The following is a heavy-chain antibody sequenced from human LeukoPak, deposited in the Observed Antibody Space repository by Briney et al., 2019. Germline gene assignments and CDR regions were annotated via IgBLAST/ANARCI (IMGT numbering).Heavy chain of an antibody. D-gene: IGHD3-22*01. V-gene: IGHV3-23*01. CDR1: GFTFSSFP. J-gene: IGHJ4*02. CDR2: ISGSGGST. Sequence: PGGSLRLSCAASGFTFSSFPMSWVRQAPGKGLEWVSAISGSGGSTYYADSVKGRFTISRDNSKNTLYLQMNSLRAEDTAVYYCAKDFYYDSSGPDYWGQGTLVTVSS. CDR3: AKDFYYDSSGPDY.